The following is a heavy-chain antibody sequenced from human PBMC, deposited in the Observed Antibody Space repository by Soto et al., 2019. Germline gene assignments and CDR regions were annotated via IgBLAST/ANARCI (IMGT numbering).Heavy chain of an antibody. CDR2: ISSSGSTI. V-gene: IGHV3-11*01. Sequence: GSLRLSCAASGFTFSDYYMSWIRQAPGKGLEWVSYISSSGSTIYYADSVKGRFTISRDNAKNSLYLQMNSLRAEDTAVYYCARSLMAGTDFDYWGQGTLVTVSS. CDR3: ARSLMAGTDFDY. CDR1: GFTFSDYY. J-gene: IGHJ4*02. D-gene: IGHD6-19*01.